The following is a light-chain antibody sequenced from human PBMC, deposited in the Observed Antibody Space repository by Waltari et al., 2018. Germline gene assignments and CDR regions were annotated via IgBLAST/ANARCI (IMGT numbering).Light chain of an antibody. CDR2: EDT. Sequence: NFMLTQHHSMSESPCKPVTIPCTRSSAISYSIYGPGYKQRPCIAPTAVSKEDTQRPSGVPDRFSVSIDSSSNSASLTISGLKTKKEADYDCQSYDSSLWVFGGGTKLTVL. CDR1: SAISYSIY. V-gene: IGLV6-57*03. J-gene: IGLJ3*02. CDR3: QSYDSSLWV.